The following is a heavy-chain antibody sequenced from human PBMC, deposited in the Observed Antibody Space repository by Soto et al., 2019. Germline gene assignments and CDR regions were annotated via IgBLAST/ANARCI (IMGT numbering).Heavy chain of an antibody. V-gene: IGHV1-18*01. CDR3: ARAPRKKCGTSFGVVPYGMDV. CDR1: GYTFTSYG. D-gene: IGHD3-3*01. CDR2: ISAYNGNT. Sequence: ASVKVSCKASGYTFTSYGISWVRQAPGQGLEWMGWISAYNGNTNYAQKLQGRVTMTTDTSTSTAYMELRSLRSDDTAVYYCARAPRKKCGTSFGVVPYGMDVWGKRTRVTASS. J-gene: IGHJ6*04.